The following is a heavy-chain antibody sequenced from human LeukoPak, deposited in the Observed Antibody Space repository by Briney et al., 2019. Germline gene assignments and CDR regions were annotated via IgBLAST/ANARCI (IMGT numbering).Heavy chain of an antibody. CDR3: AKRRLNVSVTSPWDPDL. J-gene: IGHJ5*02. Sequence: GESLKISCKGSGNSFTTNWIAWVRQMPGKGLAWMGIINPDDSDTQYSAPFQGQVTISADRSTSTAYLHWSSLKASDTAIYYCAKRRLNVSVTSPWDPDLWGQGTLVTVSS. V-gene: IGHV5-51*01. D-gene: IGHD2-2*01. CDR2: INPDDSDT. CDR1: GNSFTTNW.